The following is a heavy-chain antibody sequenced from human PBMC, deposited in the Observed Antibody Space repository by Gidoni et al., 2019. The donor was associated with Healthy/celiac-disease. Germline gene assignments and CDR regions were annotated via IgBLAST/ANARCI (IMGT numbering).Heavy chain of an antibody. J-gene: IGHJ4*02. D-gene: IGHD1-26*01. CDR2: SNPNSGGT. V-gene: IGHV1-2*02. Sequence: QVQLVPSGAEVKKPGASVKVPCRASGYTFTGSYMHWVRQAPGQGLEWMGWSNPNSGGTNYAQKFQGRVTRTRDTSISTAYMGLSRLRSDDTAVYYCARGPSVGATTHWGQGTLVTVSS. CDR3: ARGPSVGATTH. CDR1: GYTFTGSY.